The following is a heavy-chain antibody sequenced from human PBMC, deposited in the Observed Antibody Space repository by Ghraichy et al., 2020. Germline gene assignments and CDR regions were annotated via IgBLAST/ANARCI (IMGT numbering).Heavy chain of an antibody. CDR1: GYTFTGYY. J-gene: IGHJ5*02. V-gene: IGHV1-2*02. Sequence: ASVKVSSKASGYTFTGYYMHWVRQAPGQGLEWMGWINPNSGGTNYAQKFQGRVTMTRDTSISTAYMELSRLRSDDTAVYYCARVGYCSGGSCYSHSNWFDPWGQGTLVTVSS. D-gene: IGHD2-15*01. CDR3: ARVGYCSGGSCYSHSNWFDP. CDR2: INPNSGGT.